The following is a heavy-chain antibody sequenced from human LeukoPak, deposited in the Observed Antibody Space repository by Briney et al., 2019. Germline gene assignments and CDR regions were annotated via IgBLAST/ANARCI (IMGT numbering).Heavy chain of an antibody. J-gene: IGHJ4*02. CDR3: TKDTVDTTMVPYYFEH. Sequence: GGSLRLSCAASGFTFSSYAMNWVRQAPGKGLEWVSAISGSGGSTYYADSVKGRFTISRDNSKNTLFLQMNSLRAEDTAVYYCTKDTVDTTMVPYYFEHWGQGTLVTVSS. D-gene: IGHD5-18*01. CDR2: ISGSGGST. V-gene: IGHV3-23*01. CDR1: GFTFSSYA.